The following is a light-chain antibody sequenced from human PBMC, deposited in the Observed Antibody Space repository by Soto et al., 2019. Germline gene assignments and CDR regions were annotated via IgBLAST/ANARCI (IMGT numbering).Light chain of an antibody. V-gene: IGKV3-20*01. Sequence: EIVLTQSPGSLSLSPGERATLSCRASQSVDSSFFAWYQKKPGQAPRLLIYGASKRATSIPDRFSGSGSGTDFTLTISILEPEDFAVYYCQQYVSSVTFGQGAKVESK. CDR1: QSVDSSF. CDR2: GAS. CDR3: QQYVSSVT. J-gene: IGKJ1*01.